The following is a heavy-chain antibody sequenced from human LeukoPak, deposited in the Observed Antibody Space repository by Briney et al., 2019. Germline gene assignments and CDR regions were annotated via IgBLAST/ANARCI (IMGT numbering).Heavy chain of an antibody. V-gene: IGHV4-59*08. J-gene: IGHJ4*02. CDR2: IYYSGST. D-gene: IGHD2-21*02. CDR1: GGSISSYY. Sequence: PSETLSLTCTVSGGSISSYYWSWIRQPPGKGLEWIGYIYYSGSTSYNPPLKSRVTISVDTSKNQFSLKLNSVTAADTAVYYCARHLTASNFPFDYWGQGTLVTVSS. CDR3: ARHLTASNFPFDY.